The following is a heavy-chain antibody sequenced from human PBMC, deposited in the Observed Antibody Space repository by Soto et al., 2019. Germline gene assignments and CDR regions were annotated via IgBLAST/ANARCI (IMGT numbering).Heavy chain of an antibody. J-gene: IGHJ4*02. Sequence: LSLTCAVSGYSINSGYYWGWIRQPPGKGLEWIGSIYHSGNTYYNPSLKSRVTISIDTSKNQFSLKLNAVTAADTAVYYCARDGGRYDYSDYWGQGTLVTSPQ. CDR2: IYHSGNT. CDR3: ARDGGRYDYSDY. V-gene: IGHV4-38-2*02. CDR1: GYSINSGYY. D-gene: IGHD2-15*01.